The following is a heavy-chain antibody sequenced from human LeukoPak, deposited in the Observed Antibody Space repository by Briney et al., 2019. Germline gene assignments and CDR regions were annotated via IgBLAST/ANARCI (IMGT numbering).Heavy chain of an antibody. D-gene: IGHD3-16*01. V-gene: IGHV4-34*01. J-gene: IGHJ4*02. CDR3: ARLGSHEVYYFDY. Sequence: PSETLSLTCAVYGGSFSGYYWSWIRQPPGKGLEWIGSIYYSGSTYYNPSLKSRVTISVDTSKNQFSLKLSSVTAADTAVYYCARLGSHEVYYFDYWGQGTLVTVSS. CDR1: GGSFSGYY. CDR2: IYYSGST.